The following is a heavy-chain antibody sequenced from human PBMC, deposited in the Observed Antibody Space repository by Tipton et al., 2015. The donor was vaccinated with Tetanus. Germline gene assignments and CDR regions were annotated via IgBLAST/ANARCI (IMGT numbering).Heavy chain of an antibody. D-gene: IGHD3-16*01. J-gene: IGHJ4*02. Sequence: SLRLSCAASGFTFSSYWMSWVRQAPGKGLEWVANIKHDETEKYYVDSVRGRFTISRDNSKNTLYLQMNSLRAEDSAVYYCARRQVEGGAHFDHWGQGTLVTVSS. V-gene: IGHV3-7*03. CDR3: ARRQVEGGAHFDH. CDR1: GFTFSSYW. CDR2: IKHDETEK.